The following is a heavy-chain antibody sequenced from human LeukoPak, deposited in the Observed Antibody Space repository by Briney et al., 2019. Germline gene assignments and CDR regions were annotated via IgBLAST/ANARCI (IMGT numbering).Heavy chain of an antibody. CDR2: SSYSGNT. V-gene: IGHV4-59*08. D-gene: IGHD2-2*02. J-gene: IGHJ4*02. CDR1: GGSISIYY. Sequence: SETLSLTCTVSGGSISIYYWSWIRQPPGKGLEWIGYSSYSGNTNYNPSLKSRVTISVDTSKNQFSLKLSSVTAADTAVYYCARSPGAITIQFIDYWGQGSLVTVSS. CDR3: ARSPGAITIQFIDY.